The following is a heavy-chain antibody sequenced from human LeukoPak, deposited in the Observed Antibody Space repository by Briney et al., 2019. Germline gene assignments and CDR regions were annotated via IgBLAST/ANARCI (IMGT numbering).Heavy chain of an antibody. J-gene: IGHJ4*02. CDR3: AKTLSSGWSGKYYFDY. D-gene: IGHD6-19*01. CDR2: SGNGDNT. Sequence: GGSLRLSCAASGFTISTYAISWVRQAPGKGLEWVSGSGNGDNTYYADSVKGRFTIYRDNSKSRLSLQMNSLRAEDTAVYYCAKTLSSGWSGKYYFDYWGQGNLVSVSS. CDR1: GFTISTYA. V-gene: IGHV3-23*01.